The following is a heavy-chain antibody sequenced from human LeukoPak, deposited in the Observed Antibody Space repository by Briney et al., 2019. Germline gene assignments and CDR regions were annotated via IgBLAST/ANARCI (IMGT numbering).Heavy chain of an antibody. CDR3: ARGKYVEQWLIPDY. J-gene: IGHJ4*02. Sequence: GGSLRLSCAASGFTFSSYSMNWVRQAPGKGLEWVSSISSSSYIYYADSVKGRFTISRDNAKNSLYLQMNSLRAEDTAVYYCARGKYVEQWLIPDYWGQGTLVTVSS. D-gene: IGHD6-19*01. CDR1: GFTFSSYS. CDR2: ISSSSYI. V-gene: IGHV3-21*01.